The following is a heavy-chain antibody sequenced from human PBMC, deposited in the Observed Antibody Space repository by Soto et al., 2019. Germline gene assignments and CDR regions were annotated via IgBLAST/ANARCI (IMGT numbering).Heavy chain of an antibody. J-gene: IGHJ6*02. D-gene: IGHD2-15*01. CDR3: AKRVVVAAPLSLYYYYGMDV. Sequence: PGGSLRLSCAASGFTFSSYAMSWVRQAPGKGLEWVSAISGSGGSTYYADSVKGRFTISRDNSKNTLYLQMNSLRAEDTAVYYCAKRVVVAAPLSLYYYYGMDVWGQGTTVTVSS. V-gene: IGHV3-23*01. CDR2: ISGSGGST. CDR1: GFTFSSYA.